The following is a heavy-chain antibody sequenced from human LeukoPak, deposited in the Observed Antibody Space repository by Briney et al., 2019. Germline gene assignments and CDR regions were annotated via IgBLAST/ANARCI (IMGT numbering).Heavy chain of an antibody. D-gene: IGHD1-26*01. CDR3: ARQYGGSYSRPFDLMDV. CDR1: GGSISSSTYY. CDR2: IYYSGST. J-gene: IGHJ6*03. Sequence: PSETLSLTCSVSGGSISSSTYYWGWIRQPPGKGLEWIGSIYYSGSTYYNSSLKSQVTISVDTSKNQFSLKLSSVTAADTAVYYCARQYGGSYSRPFDLMDVWGKGTTVTISS. V-gene: IGHV4-39*01.